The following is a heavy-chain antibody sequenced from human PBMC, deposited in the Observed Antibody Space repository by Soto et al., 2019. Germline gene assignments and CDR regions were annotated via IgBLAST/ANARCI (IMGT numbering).Heavy chain of an antibody. CDR2: INPGNGDT. CDR1: GYSFTKYG. J-gene: IGHJ6*02. V-gene: IGHV1-3*01. CDR3: AGTDCSSTSCYSYYYYGMDV. D-gene: IGHD2-2*01. Sequence: ASVKVSCKTSGYSFTKYGLHWVRQAPGQRLEWMGWINPGNGDTKYSQKFQGKVTITRDTSANPAYMELSSLRSEDPAVFYCAGTDCSSTSCYSYYYYGMDVWGQGTTVTVSS.